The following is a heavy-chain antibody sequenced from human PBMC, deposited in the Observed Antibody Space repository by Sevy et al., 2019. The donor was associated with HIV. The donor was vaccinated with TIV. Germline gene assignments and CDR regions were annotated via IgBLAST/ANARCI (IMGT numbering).Heavy chain of an antibody. CDR3: ARDRGTTVTPLDY. D-gene: IGHD4-17*01. CDR2: ISSSSSTI. Sequence: GESLKISCAASGFTFSSYSMNWVRQAPGKGLEWVSYISSSSSTIYDADSVKGRFTISRDNAKNSLYLQMNSLRDEDTAVYYCARDRGTTVTPLDYWGQGTLVTVSS. CDR1: GFTFSSYS. J-gene: IGHJ4*02. V-gene: IGHV3-48*02.